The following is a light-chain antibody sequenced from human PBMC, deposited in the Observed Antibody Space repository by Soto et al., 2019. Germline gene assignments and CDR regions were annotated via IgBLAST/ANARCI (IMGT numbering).Light chain of an antibody. CDR3: QQYNNWPWT. CDR1: QSVSSD. V-gene: IGKV3-15*01. CDR2: GPS. Sequence: EIVMTQSPATLSVSPGERATLSCRASQSVSSDLAWYQQKPGQAPRLFIYGPSTRATGIPARFSGSGSGTEFTLTISNLQSEDFAVYYCQQYNNWPWTSGQGTKVDIK. J-gene: IGKJ1*01.